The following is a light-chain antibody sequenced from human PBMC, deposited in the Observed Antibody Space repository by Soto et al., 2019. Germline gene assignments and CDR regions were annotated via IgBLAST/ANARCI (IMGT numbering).Light chain of an antibody. CDR3: QQSFSSRWT. CDR1: QGISTY. J-gene: IGKJ1*01. V-gene: IGKV1-39*01. Sequence: EIHVTQSPSSLSASVGDRVTITCRASQGISTYLNLYQQKPGKAPNLLIYSSSTLQSGVPSRFSGSGSGTEFTLTISSLQPEDFATYYCQQSFSSRWTFGQGTKVDIK. CDR2: SSS.